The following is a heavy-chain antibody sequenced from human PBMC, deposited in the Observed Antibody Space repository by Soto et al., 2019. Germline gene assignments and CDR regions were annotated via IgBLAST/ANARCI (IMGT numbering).Heavy chain of an antibody. Sequence: EVQLLESGGDLVQPGGSLKLSCAASVFTFSGSAMHWVRQASGKGLEWVGHIRRRAKNYSTVYAASVKGRFIISRDAAKNTTYQQMTSQKTDDTAVYYCTRNFDRSHYVSPDFEYRGKGTLVTVTS. J-gene: IGHJ4*02. CDR2: IRRRAKNYST. V-gene: IGHV3-73*02. CDR1: VFTFSGSA. CDR3: TRNFDRSHYVSPDFEY. D-gene: IGHD3-22*01.